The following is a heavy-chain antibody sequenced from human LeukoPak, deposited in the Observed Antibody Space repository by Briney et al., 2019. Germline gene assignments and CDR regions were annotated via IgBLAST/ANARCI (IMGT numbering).Heavy chain of an antibody. J-gene: IGHJ4*02. CDR2: IKSKTDGGTT. D-gene: IGHD2-8*01. CDR3: TTEAPPPYFVLMVYASIDY. CDR1: GFTFSNAW. Sequence: GGSLRLSCAASGFTFSNAWMSWVRQAPGKGLEWVGRIKSKTDGGTTDYAAPVKGRFTISRDDSKNTLYLQMNSLKTEDTAVYYCTTEAPPPYFVLMVYASIDYWGQGTLVTVSS. V-gene: IGHV3-15*01.